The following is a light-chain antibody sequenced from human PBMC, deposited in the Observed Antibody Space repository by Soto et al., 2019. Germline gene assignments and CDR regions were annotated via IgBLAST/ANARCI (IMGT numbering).Light chain of an antibody. Sequence: QSALTQPASVSGSPGQSITVSCTGTSSDVGGYNFVSWYQQHPGKAPKLMIYEVSNRPSGVSNRFSGSKSGNTASLTISGLQPEDEADYYCNSYPSSGYVFGAGTKLTVL. CDR3: NSYPSSGYV. J-gene: IGLJ1*01. V-gene: IGLV2-14*01. CDR1: SSDVGGYNF. CDR2: EVS.